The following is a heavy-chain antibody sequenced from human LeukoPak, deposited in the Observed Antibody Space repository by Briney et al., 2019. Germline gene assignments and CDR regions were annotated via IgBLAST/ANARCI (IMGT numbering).Heavy chain of an antibody. CDR1: GGSFSGYY. V-gene: IGHV4-34*01. CDR3: ARASRIAAAMGLGGDYYYGMDV. Sequence: SETLSLTCAVYGGSFSGYYWSWIRQPPGKGLEWIGEINHSGSTNYNPSLKSRVTISVDTSKNQFSLKLSSVTAADTAVYYCARASRIAAAMGLGGDYYYGMDVWGQGTTVTVSS. CDR2: INHSGST. J-gene: IGHJ6*02. D-gene: IGHD6-13*01.